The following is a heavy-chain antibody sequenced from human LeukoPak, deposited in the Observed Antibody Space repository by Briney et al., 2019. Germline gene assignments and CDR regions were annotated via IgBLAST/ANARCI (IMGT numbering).Heavy chain of an antibody. V-gene: IGHV1-2*02. CDR2: INPNSGGT. Sequence: ASVKVSCKASGYTFTGYYMHWVRQAPGQGLEWMGWINPNSGGTNYAQKFQGRVTMTRDTSISTAYMELSRLRSDDTAVYYCARLSFYYGSGSYTFDYGGQGTRVTVSP. CDR1: GYTFTGYY. CDR3: ARLSFYYGSGSYTFDY. D-gene: IGHD3-10*01. J-gene: IGHJ4*02.